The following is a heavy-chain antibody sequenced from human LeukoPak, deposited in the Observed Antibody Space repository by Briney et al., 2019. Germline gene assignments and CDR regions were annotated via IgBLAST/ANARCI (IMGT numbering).Heavy chain of an antibody. CDR3: ARVVAATIFDY. CDR2: INHSGST. CDR1: GGSFSGYY. Sequence: KPSETLSLTCAVYGGSFSGYYWSWIRQPPGKGLEWIGEINHSGSTNYNPSLKSRVTISVDTSKNQFSLKLSSVTAADTAVYYCARVVAATIFDYWGQGTLVTVSS. J-gene: IGHJ4*02. V-gene: IGHV4-34*01. D-gene: IGHD2-15*01.